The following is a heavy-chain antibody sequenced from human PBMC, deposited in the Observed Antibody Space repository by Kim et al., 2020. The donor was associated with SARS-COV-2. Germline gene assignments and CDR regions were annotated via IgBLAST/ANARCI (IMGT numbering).Heavy chain of an antibody. CDR2: ISGSGGST. V-gene: IGHV3-23*01. CDR3: AKAPTYCGGDCYDPPFDY. Sequence: GGSLRLSCAASGFTFSSYAMSWVRQAPGKGLEWVSAISGSGGSTYYADSVKGRFTISRDNSKNTLYLQMNSLRAEDTAVYYCAKAPTYCGGDCYDPPFDYSGQETLGTVSS. J-gene: IGHJ4*02. CDR1: GFTFSSYA. D-gene: IGHD2-21*02.